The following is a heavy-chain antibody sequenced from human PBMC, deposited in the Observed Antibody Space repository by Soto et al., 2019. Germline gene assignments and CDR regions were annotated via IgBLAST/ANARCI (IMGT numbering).Heavy chain of an antibody. J-gene: IGHJ3*02. V-gene: IGHV1-69*02. CDR3: XXLWAGXXTPXRXGAXDI. CDR1: GGTFSSYT. D-gene: IGHD2-15*01. Sequence: QVQLVQSGAEXKKPGSSVKVSCKASGGTFSSYTISWVRQAPGQGLEWMGRIIPILGIANYAQKXQXXVTXXXXXXXXXXXXXXXXXXXXXXXXXXXXXLWAGXXTPXRXGAXDIWGQGXXVTV. CDR2: IIPILGIA.